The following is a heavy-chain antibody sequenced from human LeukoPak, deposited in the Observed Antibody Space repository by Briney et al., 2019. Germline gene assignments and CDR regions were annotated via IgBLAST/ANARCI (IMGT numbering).Heavy chain of an antibody. J-gene: IGHJ4*02. V-gene: IGHV3-64*01. CDR3: ARDRGTAMVWYYFDY. CDR1: GFTFSSYA. CDR2: ISSNGGST. Sequence: EGSLRLSCAASGFTFSSYAMHWVRQAPGKGLEYVSAISSNGGSTYYANSVKGRFTISRDNSKNTLYLQMGSLRAEDMAVYYCARDRGTAMVWYYFDYWGQGTLVTVSS. D-gene: IGHD5-18*01.